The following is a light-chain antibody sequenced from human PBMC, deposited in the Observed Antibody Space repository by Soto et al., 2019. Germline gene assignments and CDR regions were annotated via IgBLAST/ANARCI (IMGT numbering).Light chain of an antibody. CDR3: AAWDDTLKGLV. V-gene: IGLV1-47*01. CDR1: SFNIGSNY. CDR2: RAS. Sequence: QSVLTQPPSASGTPGQRVTISCSGSSFNIGSNYVYWYQQVPGTAPRLLMYRASQRPSGVPDRFSGSKSGTSASLAISGLRSEDEADYYCAAWDDTLKGLVFGGGTKVTVL. J-gene: IGLJ2*01.